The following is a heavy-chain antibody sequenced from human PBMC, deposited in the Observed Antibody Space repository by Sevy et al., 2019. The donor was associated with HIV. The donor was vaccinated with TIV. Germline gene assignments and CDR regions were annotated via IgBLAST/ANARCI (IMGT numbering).Heavy chain of an antibody. V-gene: IGHV3-30-3*01. CDR1: GFTFSSYA. D-gene: IGHD4-17*01. CDR2: ISYDGTNK. Sequence: GGSLRLSCAASGFTFSSYAMHWVRQAPGKGLEWVAVISYDGTNKYYADSVKGRLTISRDNAKNTLYLQMNSLRAEATAVYYCARDRLDYGDYVPDDAFDIWGQGTMVTVSS. CDR3: ARDRLDYGDYVPDDAFDI. J-gene: IGHJ3*02.